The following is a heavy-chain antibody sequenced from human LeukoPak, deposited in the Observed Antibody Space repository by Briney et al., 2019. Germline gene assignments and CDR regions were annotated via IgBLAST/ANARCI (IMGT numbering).Heavy chain of an antibody. Sequence: GASVKVSCKASGYTFTGYYMHWVRQAPGQGLEWMGWINPNSGGTNYAQKFQGRVTMTRDTSISTAYMELSRLRSDDTAVYYCARSGEQSYYYYYYMDVWGKGTTVTISS. D-gene: IGHD1/OR15-1a*01. CDR2: INPNSGGT. J-gene: IGHJ6*03. V-gene: IGHV1-2*02. CDR3: ARSGEQSYYYYYYMDV. CDR1: GYTFTGYY.